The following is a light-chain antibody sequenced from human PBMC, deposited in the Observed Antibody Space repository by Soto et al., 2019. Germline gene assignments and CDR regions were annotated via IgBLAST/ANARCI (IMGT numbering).Light chain of an antibody. J-gene: IGKJ4*01. V-gene: IGKV1-27*01. CDR3: QEYKNAPLT. CDR2: TAS. CDR1: QDISNY. Sequence: DIQMTQSPSSLSASVGDIVTITCRASQDISNYLAWYQQKPGKVPKLLIYTASSLQSGVPSRFSGSGSGTDFTLTISSLQPEDVATYYCQEYKNAPLTFGGGTKVDIK.